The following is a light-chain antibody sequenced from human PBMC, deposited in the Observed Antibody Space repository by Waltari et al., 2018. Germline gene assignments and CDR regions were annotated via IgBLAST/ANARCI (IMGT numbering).Light chain of an antibody. V-gene: IGKV1-39*01. CDR3: QQYDNLPLT. Sequence: DIQMTQSPSSLSASVGDSVIITCRASQSISSYLNWYQQKPGKAPKLLIYAASSLQSGVPSRFSGSGSGTDFTLTISSLQPEDFATYYCQQYDNLPLTFGGGTKVEIK. J-gene: IGKJ4*01. CDR1: QSISSY. CDR2: AAS.